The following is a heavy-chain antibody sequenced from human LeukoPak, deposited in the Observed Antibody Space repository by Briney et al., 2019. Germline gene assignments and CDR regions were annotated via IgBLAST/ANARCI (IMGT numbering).Heavy chain of an antibody. Sequence: GESLKISCKGSGYSFTSYWIGWVRQMPGKGLEWMGIIYPGDSDTRYSPSFQGQVTISADKSISTAYLQWSSLKASDTAMYYCARHGSTANYYYGMDVWGQGTTVTVSS. D-gene: IGHD5-12*01. J-gene: IGHJ6*02. V-gene: IGHV5-51*01. CDR1: GYSFTSYW. CDR3: ARHGSTANYYYGMDV. CDR2: IYPGDSDT.